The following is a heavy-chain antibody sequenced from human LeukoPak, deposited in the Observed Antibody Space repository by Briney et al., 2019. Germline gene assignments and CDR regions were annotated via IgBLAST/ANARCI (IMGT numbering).Heavy chain of an antibody. D-gene: IGHD3-22*01. CDR2: IRSRAYGGRP. CDR3: TRVNYYDSSSFYYGYFDY. V-gene: IGHV3-49*04. J-gene: IGHJ4*02. CDR1: GFTVSSNY. Sequence: PGGSLRLSCAVSGFTVSSNYMSWVRQAPGKGLEWVGFIRSRAYGGRPDYAASVQGRFTITRDDSESIAYLQMNSLKTEDTGVYYCTRVNYYDSSSFYYGYFDYWGQGTLVTVSS.